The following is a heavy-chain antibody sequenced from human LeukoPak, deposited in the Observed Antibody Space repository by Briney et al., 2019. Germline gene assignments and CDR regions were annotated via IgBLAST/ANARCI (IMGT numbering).Heavy chain of an antibody. V-gene: IGHV3-30*04. CDR2: ISFDGKRK. Sequence: GGSLRLSCAASGFTFSSYAMSWVRQAPGKGLECVAVISFDGKRKYYADSVQGRFTVSRDNSNNTLYLQMDSLRVDDTAFYYCARDKMATTPFWYFDLWGRGTRVTVSS. D-gene: IGHD5-24*01. CDR3: ARDKMATTPFWYFDL. CDR1: GFTFSSYA. J-gene: IGHJ2*01.